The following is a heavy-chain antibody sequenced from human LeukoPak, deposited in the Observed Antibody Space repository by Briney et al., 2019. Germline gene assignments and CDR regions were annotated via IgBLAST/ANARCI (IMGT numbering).Heavy chain of an antibody. D-gene: IGHD3-3*01. CDR1: GGSISSYY. V-gene: IGHV4-59*12. J-gene: IGHJ4*02. CDR3: ARGPVYYDFWSGYFHFDY. CDR2: IYYSGST. Sequence: SETLSLTCTVSGGSISSYYWTWIRQPPGKGLEWIGSIYYSGSTYYNPSLKSRVTISVDTSKNQFSLKLSSVTAADTAVYYCARGPVYYDFWSGYFHFDYWGQGTLVTVSS.